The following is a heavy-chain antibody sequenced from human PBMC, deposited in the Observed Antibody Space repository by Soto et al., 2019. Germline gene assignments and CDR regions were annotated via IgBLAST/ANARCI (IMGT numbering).Heavy chain of an antibody. Sequence: QVQLQESGPGLVKPSATLSLTCAVSGASISSSHWWSWVRQPPGKGLEWIGEIYHSGSTYYNASLKSRVAISLDKSKNQFSLKLRSVTAADTAVYYCVRKDYSDWFFDLWGRGTLVTVSS. CDR3: VRKDYSDWFFDL. CDR2: IYHSGST. V-gene: IGHV4-4*02. CDR1: GASISSSHW. D-gene: IGHD4-4*01. J-gene: IGHJ2*01.